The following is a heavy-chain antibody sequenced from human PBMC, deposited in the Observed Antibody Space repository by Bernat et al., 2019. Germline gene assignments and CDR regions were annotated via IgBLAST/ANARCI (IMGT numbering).Heavy chain of an antibody. V-gene: IGHV3-43*01. J-gene: IGHJ4*02. Sequence: EVHLVESGGVVVQPGGSLRLSCAASGFTFDDYTMHWVRLTPGKGLEWVSLISWDSTNTFYADSVKGRFTISRDNSKNSLYLQMNSLRTEDSALYFCTKEAGTIYFDYWGQGALVTVAS. D-gene: IGHD1/OR15-1a*01. CDR1: GFTFDDYT. CDR3: TKEAGTIYFDY. CDR2: ISWDSTNT.